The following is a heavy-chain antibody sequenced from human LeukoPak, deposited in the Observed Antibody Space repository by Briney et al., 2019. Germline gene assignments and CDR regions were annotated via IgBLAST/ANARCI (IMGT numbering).Heavy chain of an antibody. Sequence: SETLSLTCAVYGGSFSGYYWSWIRQPPGKGLEWIGEINHSGSTNYNPSLKSRVTMSVDTSKNQFSLKLSSVTAADTAVYYCARESNAGAFDIWGQGTMVTVSS. CDR1: GGSFSGYY. J-gene: IGHJ3*02. CDR3: ARESNAGAFDI. V-gene: IGHV4-34*01. CDR2: INHSGST.